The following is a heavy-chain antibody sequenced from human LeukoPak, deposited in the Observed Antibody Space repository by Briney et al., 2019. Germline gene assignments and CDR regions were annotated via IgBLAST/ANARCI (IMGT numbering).Heavy chain of an antibody. V-gene: IGHV3-30*03. Sequence: GGSLRLSCAASGFTFSSYGMHWVRQAPGKGLEWVAVISYDGSNKYYADSVKGRFTISRDNPKNTLYLQMNSLRAEDTAVYYCASFVVVTTWGQGTLVTVSS. D-gene: IGHD2-21*02. J-gene: IGHJ5*02. CDR1: GFTFSSYG. CDR2: ISYDGSNK. CDR3: ASFVVVTT.